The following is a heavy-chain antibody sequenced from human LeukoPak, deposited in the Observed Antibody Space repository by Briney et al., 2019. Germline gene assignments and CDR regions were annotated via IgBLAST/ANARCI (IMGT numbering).Heavy chain of an antibody. V-gene: IGHV3-74*01. J-gene: IGHJ4*02. D-gene: IGHD5-12*01. CDR3: ARDRGYAQDY. CDR2: INTDGSST. Sequence: GGTLRLSCAASGFTFNNYAMSWVRQAPGKGLVWVSHINTDGSSTTYADSVKGRFTISRDNAKNTLYLQMNSLRAEDTAVYYCARDRGYAQDYWGQGTLVTV. CDR1: GFTFNNYA.